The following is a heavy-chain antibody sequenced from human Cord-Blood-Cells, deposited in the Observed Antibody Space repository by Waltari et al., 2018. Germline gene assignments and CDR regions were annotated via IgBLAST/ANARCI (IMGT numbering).Heavy chain of an antibody. CDR3: AKDGYSSGWYDY. CDR1: VFTFSSSG. V-gene: IGHV3-30*18. CDR2: ISYDGSNK. D-gene: IGHD6-19*01. J-gene: IGHJ4*02. Sequence: QVQLVASAGVVVQPGRSLRLSCLSSVFTFSSSGIHWFRQAPGKGLEWVAVISYDGSNKYYADSVKGRFTISRENSKNTLYLQMNSLRAEDTAVYYCAKDGYSSGWYDYWGQGTLVTVSS.